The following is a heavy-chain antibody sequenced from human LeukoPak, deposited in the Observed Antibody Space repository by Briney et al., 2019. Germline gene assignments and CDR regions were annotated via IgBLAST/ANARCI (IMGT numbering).Heavy chain of an antibody. CDR1: GFTFSTHW. CDR2: IKEDGSEK. J-gene: IGHJ4*02. D-gene: IGHD3-22*01. V-gene: IGHV3-7*01. CDR3: ARDSSGYQ. Sequence: GGSLRLSCAASGFTFSTHWMSWVRQAPGKGLEWVGNIKEDGSEKYYGDSVKGRFTISRDNAKNSLYLQMNSLRAEDTAVYYCARDSSGYQWGQGTLVTVSS.